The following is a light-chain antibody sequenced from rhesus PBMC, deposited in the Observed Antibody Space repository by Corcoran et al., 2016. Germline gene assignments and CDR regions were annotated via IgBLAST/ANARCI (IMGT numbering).Light chain of an antibody. V-gene: IGKV1-22*01. CDR3: QQYSSRPLT. Sequence: DIQMTQSPSSLSASVGDTVTITCRASQGISSWLAWYQQKPGKAHKLLTYTASSLQSGVTSRLSGSGSVTDITLTISSLQTEDFATYYCQQYSSRPLTFGGGTKVELK. CDR1: QGISSW. J-gene: IGKJ4*01. CDR2: TAS.